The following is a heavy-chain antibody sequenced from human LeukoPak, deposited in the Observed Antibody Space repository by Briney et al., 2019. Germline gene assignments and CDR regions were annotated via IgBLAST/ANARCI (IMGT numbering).Heavy chain of an antibody. CDR2: INPNSGGT. V-gene: IGHV1-2*02. J-gene: IGHJ5*02. D-gene: IGHD3-10*01. CDR1: GYTFTGYY. CDR3: ARGTHITMVRGGRWFDP. Sequence: ASVKVSCKASGYTFTGYYMHWVRQAPGQGLEWMGWINPNSGGTNYAQKFQGRVTMTRDTSISTAYMELSRLRSDDTAVYYCARGTHITMVRGGRWFDPWGQGTLVTVSS.